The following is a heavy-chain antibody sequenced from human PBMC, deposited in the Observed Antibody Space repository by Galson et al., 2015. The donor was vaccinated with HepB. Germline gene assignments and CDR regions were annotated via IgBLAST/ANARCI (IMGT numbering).Heavy chain of an antibody. D-gene: IGHD3-16*02. J-gene: IGHJ4*02. V-gene: IGHV1-69*02. CDR1: GGAFNNYI. CDR3: ALMLWGNYRYTPTSGTFDY. CDR2: TIPVLDVS. Sequence: SVKVSCKASGGAFNNYIITWVRQAPGQGLEWMGRTIPVLDVSHYAQTFQGRVTITADKSTSTAYMELSSLRSQDTAVYYCALMLWGNYRYTPTSGTFDYWGQGTLVTVSS.